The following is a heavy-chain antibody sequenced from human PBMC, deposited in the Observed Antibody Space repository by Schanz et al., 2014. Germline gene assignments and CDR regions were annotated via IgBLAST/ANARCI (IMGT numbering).Heavy chain of an antibody. CDR1: GYVFTAYY. Sequence: QGHLVQSGAEVKEPGASVQVSCKASGYVFTAYYMHWVRQAPGQGLEYMGRINPNSGGTNFAQKFQGRVTMTRDTSISTVYMELSRLRSDDTAVYYCARDRGHVEQLVLEWYYAMDVWGQGTTVTVSS. D-gene: IGHD6-6*01. V-gene: IGHV1-2*06. CDR3: ARDRGHVEQLVLEWYYAMDV. CDR2: INPNSGGT. J-gene: IGHJ6*02.